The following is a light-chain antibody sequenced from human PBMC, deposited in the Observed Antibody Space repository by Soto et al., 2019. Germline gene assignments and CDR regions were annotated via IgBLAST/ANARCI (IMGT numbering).Light chain of an antibody. CDR1: QDISSY. V-gene: IGKV3D-11*01. CDR3: QQRSNWPLT. J-gene: IGKJ4*01. Sequence: TQSPSLLSASVGDRVTVTCRSSQDISSYLAWYQQKPGQPPRLLIYGASRRATGIPDRFSGSGSGSDFTLTISSLEPEDFAVYYCQQRSNWPLTFGGGTKVDI. CDR2: GAS.